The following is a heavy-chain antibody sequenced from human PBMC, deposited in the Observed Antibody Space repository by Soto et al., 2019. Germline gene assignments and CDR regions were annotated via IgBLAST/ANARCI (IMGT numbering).Heavy chain of an antibody. J-gene: IGHJ5*02. Sequence: GGSLILSCAASGFTFSNSSMTWVRQAPGEGLEWVSTISFSGGSTYYADSVKGRFTISRDNSKNTLYLQMNSLRVEDTAVYYCARVYSSSSVMFDPWGQGTLVTVSS. CDR2: ISFSGGST. CDR3: ARVYSSSSVMFDP. CDR1: GFTFSNSS. D-gene: IGHD6-6*01. V-gene: IGHV3-23*01.